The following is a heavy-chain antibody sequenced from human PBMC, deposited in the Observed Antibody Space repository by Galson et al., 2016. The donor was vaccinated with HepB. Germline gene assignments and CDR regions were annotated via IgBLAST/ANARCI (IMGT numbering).Heavy chain of an antibody. CDR2: TRGAGTA. V-gene: IGHV3-23*01. CDR1: GFPFSSSA. D-gene: IGHD4-17*01. CDR3: FRVPRYYADYSPGVGDC. Sequence: SLRLSCAASGFPFSSSAMSCVRQAPGKGLARVPTTRGAGTASFASPVQGRFTISRDNSKNTLDLQMDSLRVEDTALYFCFRVPRYYADYSPGVGDCWGQGTLLTVSS. J-gene: IGHJ4*02.